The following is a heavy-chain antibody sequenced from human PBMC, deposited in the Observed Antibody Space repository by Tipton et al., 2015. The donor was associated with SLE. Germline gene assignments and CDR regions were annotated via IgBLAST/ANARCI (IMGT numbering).Heavy chain of an antibody. Sequence: QVQLVQSGGGVVQPGRSLRLSCAASGFTFSSYAMHWVRQAPGKGLEWVAVISYDGSNKYYADSVKGRFTISRDNSKNTLYLQMNSLRAEDTAVYYCARRQGAEGYFDYWGQGTLVTVSS. CDR1: GFTFSSYA. D-gene: IGHD1-26*01. CDR2: ISYDGSNK. J-gene: IGHJ4*02. V-gene: IGHV3-30*04. CDR3: ARRQGAEGYFDY.